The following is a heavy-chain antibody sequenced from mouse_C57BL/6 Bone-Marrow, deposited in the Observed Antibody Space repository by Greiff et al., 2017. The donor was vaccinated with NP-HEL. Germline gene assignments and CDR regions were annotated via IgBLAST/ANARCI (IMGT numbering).Heavy chain of an antibody. Sequence: VQLQQSGPGLVAPSQSLSITCTVSGFSLTSYAISWVRQPPGKGLEWLGVIWTGGGTNYNSAIISRLSISKDNSKSQVFLKMNSLQTDDTARYYCARKGLTGTYYFDYWGQGTTLTVSS. D-gene: IGHD4-1*01. CDR3: ARKGLTGTYYFDY. CDR2: IWTGGGT. V-gene: IGHV2-9-1*01. CDR1: GFSLTSYA. J-gene: IGHJ2*01.